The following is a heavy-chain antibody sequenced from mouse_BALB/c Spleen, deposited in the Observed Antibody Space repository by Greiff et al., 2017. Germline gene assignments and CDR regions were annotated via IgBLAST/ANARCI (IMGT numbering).Heavy chain of an antibody. CDR1: GFTFNTYA. Sequence: EVQGVESGGGLVQPKGSLKLSCAASGFTFNTYAMNWVRQAPGKGLEWVARIRSKSNNYATYYADSVKDRFTISRDDSQSMLYLQMNNLKTEDTAMYYCVRQPYYGYGYWYFDVWGAGTTVTVSS. V-gene: IGHV10-1*02. D-gene: IGHD1-2*01. CDR3: VRQPYYGYGYWYFDV. J-gene: IGHJ1*01. CDR2: IRSKSNNYAT.